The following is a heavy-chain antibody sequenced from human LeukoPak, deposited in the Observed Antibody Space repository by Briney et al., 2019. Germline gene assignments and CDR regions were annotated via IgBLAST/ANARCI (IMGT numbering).Heavy chain of an antibody. CDR2: IYSGGST. Sequence: GGSLRLSCAASGFTVSSNYMSWVRQAPGKGLEWVSIIYSGGSTYYADSVKGRLTISRDNSKNTLYLQMNSLRAEDTAVYYCARVAAGVEGYYFDYWGQGTLVTVSS. CDR3: ARVAAGVEGYYFDY. J-gene: IGHJ4*02. CDR1: GFTVSSNY. V-gene: IGHV3-53*01. D-gene: IGHD2-15*01.